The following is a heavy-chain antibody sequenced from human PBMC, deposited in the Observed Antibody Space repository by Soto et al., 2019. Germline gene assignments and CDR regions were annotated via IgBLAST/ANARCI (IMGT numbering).Heavy chain of an antibody. CDR1: GYTFTGYY. D-gene: IGHD6-6*01. CDR3: AGAEAARYYYGMDV. V-gene: IGHV1-2*04. J-gene: IGHJ6*02. CDR2: INPNSGGT. Sequence: ASVKVSCKASGYTFTGYYMHWVRQAPGQGLEWMGWINPNSGGTNYAQKFQGWVTMTRDTSISTAYMELSRLRSDDTAVYYCAGAEAARYYYGMDVWGQGTTVTVSS.